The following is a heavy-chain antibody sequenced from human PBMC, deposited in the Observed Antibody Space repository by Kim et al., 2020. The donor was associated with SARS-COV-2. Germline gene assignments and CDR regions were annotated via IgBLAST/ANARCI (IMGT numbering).Heavy chain of an antibody. CDR3: TTSGSSAFDI. CDR2: T. J-gene: IGHJ3*02. Sequence: TDDTATVKGKFTISKVDSKNTMYLQMNSLKHEDTAVYYCTTSGSSAFDIWGQGTMVTVSS. V-gene: IGHV3-15*01. D-gene: IGHD3-22*01.